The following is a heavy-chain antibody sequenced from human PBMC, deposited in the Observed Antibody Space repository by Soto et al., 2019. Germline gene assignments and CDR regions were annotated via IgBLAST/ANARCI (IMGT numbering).Heavy chain of an antibody. V-gene: IGHV1-3*05. CDR2: INAGNGNT. D-gene: IGHD6-13*01. J-gene: IGHJ4*02. Sequence: QVQLVQSGAEEKKPGASVKVSCKASGYTFTSYAMHWVRQAPGQRLEWMGWINAGNGNTKYSQKFQGRVTITRDTSASTAYMEMSSLRSEEQAVYYCARAPGGPGIAEYWGQGTLVTVSS. CDR1: GYTFTSYA. CDR3: ARAPGGPGIAEY.